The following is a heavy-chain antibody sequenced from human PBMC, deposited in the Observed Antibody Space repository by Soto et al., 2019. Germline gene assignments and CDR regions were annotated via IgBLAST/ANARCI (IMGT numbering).Heavy chain of an antibody. CDR1: GYTFTSYN. J-gene: IGHJ3*02. CDR2: MNPNSGNT. Sequence: VASVKVSCKASGYTFTSYNVNWARQATGQGLEWMGWMNPNSGNTGYAQKFQGRVTLTRNTSISTAYMEVSSLRSEDTAVYYCARASSGYGFDAFDMWGQGTMVTVSS. CDR3: ARASSGYGFDAFDM. V-gene: IGHV1-8*01. D-gene: IGHD5-12*01.